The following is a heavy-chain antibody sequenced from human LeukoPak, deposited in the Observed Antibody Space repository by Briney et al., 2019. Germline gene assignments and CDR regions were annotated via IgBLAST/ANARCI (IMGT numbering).Heavy chain of an antibody. CDR2: INTDGSST. CDR1: GFTFSSYW. J-gene: IGHJ5*02. Sequence: GGSLRLSCAASGFTFSSYWMHWVRQAPGKGLVWVSRINTDGSSTSYADSVKGRFTISRDNAKNTLYLQMNSPRAEDTAVYYCARDEYYYDSSGYSWFDPWGQGTLVTVSS. CDR3: ARDEYYYDSSGYSWFDP. V-gene: IGHV3-74*01. D-gene: IGHD3-22*01.